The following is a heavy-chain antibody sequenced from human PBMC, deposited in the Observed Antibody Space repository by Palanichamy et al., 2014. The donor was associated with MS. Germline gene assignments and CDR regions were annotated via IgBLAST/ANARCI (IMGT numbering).Heavy chain of an antibody. CDR2: INKNGGEI. D-gene: IGHD4-17*01. CDR3: ARGKTTGY. V-gene: IGHV3-7*03. CDR1: GFTFDNYW. J-gene: IGHJ4*02. Sequence: EVQLVESGGGLVQPGESLRLSCAASGFTFDNYWMNWVRQAPGKGLEWVANINKNGGEIYYVDSVKGRFAISRDNAKNSSYLQIDSLRADDTAVYYCARGKTTGYWGQGARVTVST.